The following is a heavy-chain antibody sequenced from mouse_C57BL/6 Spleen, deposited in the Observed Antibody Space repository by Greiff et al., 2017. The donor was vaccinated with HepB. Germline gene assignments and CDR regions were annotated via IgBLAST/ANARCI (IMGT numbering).Heavy chain of an antibody. J-gene: IGHJ3*01. CDR2: IRSKSRNYAT. V-gene: IGHV10-3*01. D-gene: IGHD1-1*01. Sequence: EVKLMESGGGLVQPKGSLKLSCAASGFTFNTYAMHWVRQAPGKGLEWVARIRSKSRNYATYYADSVNDRFTISSYDSQSMLYLQMNKLKTEDTAMYYCVSRGTLYGSSYGFAYWGQGTLVTVSA. CDR1: GFTFNTYA. CDR3: VSRGTLYGSSYGFAY.